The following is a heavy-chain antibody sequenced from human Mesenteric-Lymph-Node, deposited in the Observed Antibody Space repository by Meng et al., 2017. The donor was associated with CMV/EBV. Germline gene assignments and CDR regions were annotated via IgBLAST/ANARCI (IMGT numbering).Heavy chain of an antibody. CDR1: GYSISSGYY. CDR3: ARGQRHSIAAALSWFDP. V-gene: IGHV4-38-2*02. D-gene: IGHD6-13*01. CDR2: IYHSGST. Sequence: SETLSLTCTVSGYSISSGYYWGWIRQPPGKGLEWIGSIYHSGSTYYNPSLKSRVTISVDTSKNQFSLKLSSVTAADTAVYYCARGQRHSIAAALSWFDPWGQGTLVTVSS. J-gene: IGHJ5*02.